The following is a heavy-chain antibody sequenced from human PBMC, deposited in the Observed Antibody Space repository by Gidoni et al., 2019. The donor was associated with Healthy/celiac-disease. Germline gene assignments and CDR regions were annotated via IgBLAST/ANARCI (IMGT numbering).Heavy chain of an antibody. CDR1: GVTFSSYA. D-gene: IGHD6-19*01. Sequence: EMPLLESGRGLVQREGCLRLSCAASGVTFSSYAMSWVRQAPGKGLEWVSAISGSVGSTYYAYSVNGRFTISRDNSKNTLYLQMNSLRAEDTAVYYCAKYRSAVAAPDWGQGTLVTFSS. CDR2: ISGSVGST. V-gene: IGHV3-23*01. CDR3: AKYRSAVAAPD. J-gene: IGHJ4*02.